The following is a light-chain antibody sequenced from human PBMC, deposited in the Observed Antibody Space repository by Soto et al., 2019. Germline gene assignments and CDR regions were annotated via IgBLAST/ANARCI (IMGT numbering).Light chain of an antibody. CDR2: DAS. V-gene: IGKV3-11*01. Sequence: EVVFTQSPATLSLSPGERATLSCRASQSVNSYLAWYQQKPGQAPRLLIYDASIRATGIPARFSGSGSGTDFTLNISSLEPEDFAVYYCQQRNNWPPSTFGQGTKLEIK. CDR3: QQRNNWPPST. J-gene: IGKJ2*01. CDR1: QSVNSY.